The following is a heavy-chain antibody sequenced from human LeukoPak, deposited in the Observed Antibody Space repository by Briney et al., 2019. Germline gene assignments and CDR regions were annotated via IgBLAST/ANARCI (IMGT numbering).Heavy chain of an antibody. CDR2: IYYSGST. Sequence: ASETLSLTCTVSGGSISSYYWSWIRQPPGKGLEWIGYIYYSGSTNYNPPLKSRVTISVDTSKNQFSLKLSSVTAADTAVYYCARGDYDFWSGYSHYYYGMDVWGQGTTVTVSS. V-gene: IGHV4-59*01. CDR1: GGSISSYY. J-gene: IGHJ6*02. D-gene: IGHD3-3*01. CDR3: ARGDYDFWSGYSHYYYGMDV.